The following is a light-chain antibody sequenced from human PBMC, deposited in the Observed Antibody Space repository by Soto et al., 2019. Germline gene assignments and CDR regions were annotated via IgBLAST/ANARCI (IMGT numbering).Light chain of an antibody. V-gene: IGLV2-14*03. CDR1: SSDVGGYNY. J-gene: IGLJ1*01. CDR2: DVS. CDR3: SSYTASSTYV. Sequence: QSALTQPASVSGSPVRSITISCTGTSSDVGGYNYVSWYQHHPGKAPKLMIFDVSNRPSGVSNRFSGSKSGNTASLTISGLQAEDEADYYCSSYTASSTYVFGTGTKVTVL.